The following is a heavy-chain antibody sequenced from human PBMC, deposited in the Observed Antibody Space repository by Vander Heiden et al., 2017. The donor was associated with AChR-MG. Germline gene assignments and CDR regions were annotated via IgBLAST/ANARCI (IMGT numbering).Heavy chain of an antibody. J-gene: IGHJ4*02. D-gene: IGHD1-26*01. CDR2: SRNRARSYTT. CDR1: GFTFSDHH. CDR3: ARVRGGSYYHFDY. Sequence: EVQLVESGGGLVQPGGSLRLSCQASGFTFSDHHMDWVRQAPGKGLEWVGRSRNRARSYTTEYAASVKGRFTVSRDDSENSVYLQMNSLKTEDTAVYYCARVRGGSYYHFDYWGKGTLLTVSS. V-gene: IGHV3-72*01.